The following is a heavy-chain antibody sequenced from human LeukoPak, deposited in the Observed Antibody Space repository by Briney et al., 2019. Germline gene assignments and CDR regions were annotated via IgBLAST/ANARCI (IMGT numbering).Heavy chain of an antibody. J-gene: IGHJ3*02. V-gene: IGHV4-59*08. CDR1: GGSISSYY. Sequence: SETLSLTCTVSGGSISSYYWSWIRQPPGKGLEWIGYIYYSGSTNYNPSLKSRVTISVDTSKNQFSLKLSSVTAADTAVYYCARPKYSSGLFLFDIWGQGTMVTVSS. CDR3: ARPKYSSGLFLFDI. CDR2: IYYSGST. D-gene: IGHD6-19*01.